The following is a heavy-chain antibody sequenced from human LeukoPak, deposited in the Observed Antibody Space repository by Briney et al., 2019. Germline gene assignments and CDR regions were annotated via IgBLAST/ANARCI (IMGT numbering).Heavy chain of an antibody. J-gene: IGHJ4*02. D-gene: IGHD1-1*01. V-gene: IGHV3-30*02. CDR2: IRYDGSNK. CDR1: GFTFSSYG. CDR3: ARGFLQLTPYYFDY. Sequence: GGSLRLSCAASGFTFSSYGMHWVRDAPGKGREGVAFIRYDGSNKYYTDSVKGRFTVSRDNSKNTVSLQMDSLRVDDTGIYYCARGFLQLTPYYFDYWGQGALVTDPS.